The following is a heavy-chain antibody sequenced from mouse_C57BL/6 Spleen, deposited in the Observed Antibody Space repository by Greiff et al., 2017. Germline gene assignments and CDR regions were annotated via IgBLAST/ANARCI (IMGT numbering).Heavy chain of an antibody. CDR3: ARPPYDYDDWYFDV. CDR2: INPSNGGT. Sequence: QVQLKQPGTELVKPGASVKLSCKASGYTFTSYWMHWVKQRPGQGLEWIGNINPSNGGTNYNEKFKSKATLTVDKSSSTAYMQLSSLTSEDSAVYYCARPPYDYDDWYFDVWGTGTTVTVSS. D-gene: IGHD2-4*01. V-gene: IGHV1-53*01. J-gene: IGHJ1*03. CDR1: GYTFTSYW.